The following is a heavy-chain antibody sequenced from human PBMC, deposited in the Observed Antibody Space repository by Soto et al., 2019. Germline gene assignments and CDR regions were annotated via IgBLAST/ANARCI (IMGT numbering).Heavy chain of an antibody. Sequence: QVQLVESGGGVVQPGRSLRLSSAASGFTFSSYAMHWVRQAPGKGLEWVAVISYDGSNKYYADSVKGRFTISRDNSKNTLYLQMNSLRAEDTAVYYCARTTVVTGGAFDIWGQGTMVTVSS. J-gene: IGHJ3*02. D-gene: IGHD4-17*01. CDR1: GFTFSSYA. CDR2: ISYDGSNK. V-gene: IGHV3-30-3*01. CDR3: ARTTVVTGGAFDI.